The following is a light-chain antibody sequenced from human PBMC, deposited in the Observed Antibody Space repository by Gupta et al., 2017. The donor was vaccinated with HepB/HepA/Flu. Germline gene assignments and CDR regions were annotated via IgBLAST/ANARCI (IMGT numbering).Light chain of an antibody. V-gene: IGLV1-40*01. Sequence: QSVLTQPPSVSGAPGQRVTISCTGSSSNIGADYDVNWYQHLPGTAPKRLIYGNNKRPSGVPDRFSGYKAATSASLAITGLQAEDEADDHCQSYDSSLSGVSFGGGTKMTVL. CDR2: GNN. CDR3: QSYDSSLSGVS. CDR1: SSNIGADYD. J-gene: IGLJ2*01.